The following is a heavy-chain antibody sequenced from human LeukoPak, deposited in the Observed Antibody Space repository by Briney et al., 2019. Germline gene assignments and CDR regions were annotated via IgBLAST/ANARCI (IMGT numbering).Heavy chain of an antibody. Sequence: ASETLSLTCAVYGGSFSGYYWSWIRQPPGKGLEWIGEINHSGSTNYNPSLKSRVTISVDTSKNQFSLKLSSVTAADTAVYYCARGGVLGLYWLPVDYWGQGTLVTVSS. CDR3: ARGGVLGLYWLPVDY. CDR1: GGSFSGYY. V-gene: IGHV4-34*01. CDR2: INHSGST. D-gene: IGHD2-8*02. J-gene: IGHJ4*02.